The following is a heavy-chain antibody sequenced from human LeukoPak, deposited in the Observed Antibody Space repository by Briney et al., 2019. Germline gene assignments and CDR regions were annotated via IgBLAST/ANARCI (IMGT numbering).Heavy chain of an antibody. CDR1: GVSISSSSYY. Sequence: SETLSLTCTVSGVSISSSSYYWGWLRQPPGKGLEWIGSIYYSGSTYYNPSLKRRVTISVDTSKNQFSLKLSSVTAADTAVYYCARQGGEQLVLDYYYYYMDVWGKGTTVTVSS. D-gene: IGHD6-13*01. J-gene: IGHJ6*03. V-gene: IGHV4-39*01. CDR2: IYYSGST. CDR3: ARQGGEQLVLDYYYYYMDV.